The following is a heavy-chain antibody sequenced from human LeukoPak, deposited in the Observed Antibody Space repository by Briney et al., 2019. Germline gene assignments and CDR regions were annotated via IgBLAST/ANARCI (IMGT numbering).Heavy chain of an antibody. CDR1: GGSISSGGYY. J-gene: IGHJ3*02. Sequence: SQTLSLTCTVSGGSISSGGYYWSWIRQHPGKGLEWIGYIYYSGSTYYNPSLKSRVTISVDTSKSQFSLKLSSVTAADTAVYYCARARSGYSYGRTRAFDIWGQGTMVTVSS. D-gene: IGHD5-18*01. V-gene: IGHV4-31*03. CDR2: IYYSGST. CDR3: ARARSGYSYGRTRAFDI.